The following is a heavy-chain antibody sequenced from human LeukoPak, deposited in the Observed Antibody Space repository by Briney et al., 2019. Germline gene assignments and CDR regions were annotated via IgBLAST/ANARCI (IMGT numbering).Heavy chain of an antibody. J-gene: IGHJ4*02. CDR2: IYYSGST. Sequence: SETLSLTCTASGGSISSYYWSWIRQPPGKGLEWIGYIYYSGSTNYNPSLKSRVTISVDTSKNQFSLKLSSVTAADTAMYYCARATYYYDSSGYYYFDYWGQGTLVTVSS. D-gene: IGHD3-22*01. V-gene: IGHV4-59*01. CDR3: ARATYYYDSSGYYYFDY. CDR1: GGSISSYY.